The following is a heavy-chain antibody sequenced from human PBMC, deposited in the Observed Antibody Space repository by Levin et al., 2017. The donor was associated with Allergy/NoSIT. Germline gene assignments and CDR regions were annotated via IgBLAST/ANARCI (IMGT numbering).Heavy chain of an antibody. CDR2: IGSSSSTI. V-gene: IGHV3-48*02. CDR1: GFTFSAYT. D-gene: IGHD1-26*01. CDR3: ARGRSGTKYNWFDP. Sequence: PGGSLRLSCAASGFTFSAYTMNWVRQAPGKGLEWLSYIGSSSSTIYYADSVKGRFTISRDNAKNSLYLQMTSLRDEDTAVYYCARGRSGTKYNWFDPWGQGTLVTVSS. J-gene: IGHJ5*02.